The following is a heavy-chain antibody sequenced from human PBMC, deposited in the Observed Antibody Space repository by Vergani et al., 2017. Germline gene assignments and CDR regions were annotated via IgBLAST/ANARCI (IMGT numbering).Heavy chain of an antibody. CDR3: ARLLAAGGSLDY. V-gene: IGHV4-39*01. CDR2: IYYSGST. Sequence: QLQLQESGPGLVKPSETLSLTCTVSGGSISSSSYYWGWIRQPPEKGLEWIGSIYYSGSTYYNPSLKSRVTISVDTSKNQFSLKLSSVTAADTAVYYCARLLAAGGSLDYWGQGTLVTVSS. D-gene: IGHD2-15*01. CDR1: GGSISSSSYY. J-gene: IGHJ4*02.